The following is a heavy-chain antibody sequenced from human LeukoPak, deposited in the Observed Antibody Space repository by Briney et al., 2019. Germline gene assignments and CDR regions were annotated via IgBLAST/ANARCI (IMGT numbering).Heavy chain of an antibody. D-gene: IGHD3-10*01. Sequence: GGSLRLSCAASGFTFSNYDMHWVRQATGKGLEWVSAIGTAGDTYYPGSVKGRFTISRDNSKNTLYLQMNSLRAEDTAVYYCFVGPHPYDSGDWPPNWGQGTLVTVSS. V-gene: IGHV3-13*01. CDR3: FVGPHPYDSGDWPPN. CDR2: IGTAGDT. J-gene: IGHJ4*02. CDR1: GFTFSNYD.